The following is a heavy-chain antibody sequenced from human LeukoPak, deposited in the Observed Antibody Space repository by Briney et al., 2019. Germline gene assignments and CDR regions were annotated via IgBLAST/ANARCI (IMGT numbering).Heavy chain of an antibody. CDR3: GGFGYEAAVDL. Sequence: PGGSLRLSCAASGFMFSTYWMTGVRQAPGKGLEFVANIKPDGSETYYADSVKGRFTISRDNTKNLVFLQMTSLRGEDAAVYHCGGFGYEAAVDLWGQGTLVTVSS. J-gene: IGHJ4*02. CDR2: IKPDGSET. CDR1: GFMFSTYW. D-gene: IGHD2-2*03. V-gene: IGHV3-7*01.